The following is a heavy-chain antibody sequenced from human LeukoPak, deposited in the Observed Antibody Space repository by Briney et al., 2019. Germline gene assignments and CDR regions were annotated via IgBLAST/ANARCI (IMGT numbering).Heavy chain of an antibody. J-gene: IGHJ3*02. CDR3: ASLPIVVVPAATKGGAFDI. D-gene: IGHD2-2*01. Sequence: PGGSLRLSCAASGFTFSSYWMSWVRQAPGKGLEWVANIKQDGSEKYYVDSVKGRFTISRDNAKNSLYRQMNSLRAEDTAVYYCASLPIVVVPAATKGGAFDIWGQGTMVTVSS. CDR2: IKQDGSEK. V-gene: IGHV3-7*01. CDR1: GFTFSSYW.